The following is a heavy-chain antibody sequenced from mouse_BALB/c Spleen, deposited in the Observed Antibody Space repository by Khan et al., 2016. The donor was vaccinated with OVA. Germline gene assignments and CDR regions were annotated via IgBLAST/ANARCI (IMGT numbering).Heavy chain of an antibody. J-gene: IGHJ2*01. Sequence: VQLQQSGPELVKPGASVKISCKASGYSFTGYFMNWVMQSHGKSLEWIGRINPHIGETFYNQKFKDKATLTVDESSTKAHMELRSLSSEVSAVYYCARKNGSDFDYWGQGTTLTVSS. V-gene: IGHV1-20*02. CDR2: INPHIGET. D-gene: IGHD1-1*01. CDR3: ARKNGSDFDY. CDR1: GYSFTGYF.